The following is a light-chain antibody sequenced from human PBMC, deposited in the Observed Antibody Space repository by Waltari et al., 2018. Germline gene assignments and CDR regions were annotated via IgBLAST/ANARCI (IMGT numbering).Light chain of an antibody. CDR3: SSYANSDTWV. CDR2: DVD. J-gene: IGLJ3*02. V-gene: IGLV2-14*03. CDR1: SSDVVSHNY. Sequence: QSALTQPASVSGSPGQSITISCTGTSSDVVSHNYVSWYQQHPGNAPKLLISDVDKRPSGVSFRFSCSKSGNTASLTISGLQPEDEADYYCSSYANSDTWVFGGGTKLTVL.